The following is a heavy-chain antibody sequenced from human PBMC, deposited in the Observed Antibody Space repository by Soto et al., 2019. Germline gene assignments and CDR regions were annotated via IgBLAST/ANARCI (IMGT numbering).Heavy chain of an antibody. V-gene: IGHV1-69*13. CDR2: IIPIFGTA. CDR1: GGTFSSYD. CDR3: AYGYCSGGSCPSPFDY. D-gene: IGHD2-15*01. J-gene: IGHJ4*02. Sequence: GASVKVSCNASGGTFSSYDMSWVRQAPGQGLEWMGGIIPIFGTANYAQKFQGRVTITADESTSTAYMELSSLRSEDTAVYYCAYGYCSGGSCPSPFDYWGQGTLVTVSS.